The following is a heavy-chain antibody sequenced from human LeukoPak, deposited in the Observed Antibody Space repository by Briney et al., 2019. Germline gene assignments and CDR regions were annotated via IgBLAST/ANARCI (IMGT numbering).Heavy chain of an antibody. J-gene: IGHJ5*01. CDR3: VKAAGYSNIWCDL. CDR2: IIPILGIA. CDR1: GGTFCSYA. D-gene: IGHD5-12*01. V-gene: IGHV1-69*04. Sequence: SVKVSCKASGGTFCSYAISWVRQAPGQGLEWMGRIIPILGIANYAQKFQGRVTITADKSTSTAYMELSSLRAEDTAVYYCVKAAGYSNIWCDLWGQGTLVTVSS.